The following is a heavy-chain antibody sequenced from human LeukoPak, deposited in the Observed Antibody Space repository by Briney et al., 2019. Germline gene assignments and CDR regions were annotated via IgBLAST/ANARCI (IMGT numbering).Heavy chain of an antibody. CDR2: ISSSSSYI. CDR1: GFTFSSYT. Sequence: PGGSLRLSCAASGFTFSSYTMNWVRQAPGKGLEWVSSISSSSSYIYYADSVKGRFTISRDNAKNSLYLQMNSLRAEDTAVYYCARALSLWFGELNWFDPWSQGTLVTVSS. CDR3: ARALSLWFGELNWFDP. V-gene: IGHV3-21*01. J-gene: IGHJ5*02. D-gene: IGHD3-10*01.